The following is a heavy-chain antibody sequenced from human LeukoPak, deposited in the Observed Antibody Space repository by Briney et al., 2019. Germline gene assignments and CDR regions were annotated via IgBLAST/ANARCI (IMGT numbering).Heavy chain of an antibody. Sequence: SETLSLTCAVYGGSFSGYYWSWIRQPPGKGLEWIGEINHSGSTNYNPSLKSRVTISVDTSKNQFSLKLSSVTAADTAVYYCAKSGYSSGWWYYFDYWGQGTLVTVSS. V-gene: IGHV4-34*01. J-gene: IGHJ4*02. CDR2: INHSGST. CDR1: GGSFSGYY. CDR3: AKSGYSSGWWYYFDY. D-gene: IGHD6-19*01.